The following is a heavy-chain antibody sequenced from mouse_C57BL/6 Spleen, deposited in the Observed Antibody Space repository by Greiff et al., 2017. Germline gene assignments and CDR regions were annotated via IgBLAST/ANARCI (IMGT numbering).Heavy chain of an antibody. CDR3: ARYAGDYYYSFDV. J-gene: IGHJ1*03. D-gene: IGHD1-1*01. CDR1: GYTFTSYR. Sequence: QVQLQQPGAELVMPGASVKLSCKASGYTFTSYRMHWVKQRPGQGLEWIGEIDPSDSYTNYNQKFKGKSTLTVDKSSSTAYMQLSSLTSEDSAVYYCARYAGDYYYSFDVWGTGTTVTVSS. V-gene: IGHV1-69*01. CDR2: IDPSDSYT.